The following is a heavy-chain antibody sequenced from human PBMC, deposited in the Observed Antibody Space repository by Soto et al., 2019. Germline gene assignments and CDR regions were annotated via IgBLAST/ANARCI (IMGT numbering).Heavy chain of an antibody. D-gene: IGHD3-22*01. CDR2: ISSSSSTI. Sequence: EVQLVESGGGLVQPGGSLRLSCAASGFTFSSYSMNWVRQAPGKGLEWVSYISSSSSTIYYADSVKGRFTISRDTAKNSLYLQMTSLIDEDTAVYYCARGLYYYDSSGYWGYWGQGTLVTVSS. CDR3: ARGLYYYDSSGYWGY. V-gene: IGHV3-48*02. CDR1: GFTFSSYS. J-gene: IGHJ4*02.